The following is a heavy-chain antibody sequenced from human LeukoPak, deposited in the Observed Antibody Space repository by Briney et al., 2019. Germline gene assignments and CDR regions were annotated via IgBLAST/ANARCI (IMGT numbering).Heavy chain of an antibody. J-gene: IGHJ6*03. V-gene: IGHV1-69*06. CDR1: GYTFTGYY. D-gene: IGHD3-3*01. CDR3: ARARITIFGVVTPYYYYYMDV. CDR2: IIPIFGTA. Sequence: ASVKVSCKASGYTFTGYYMHWVRQAPGQGLEWMGGIIPIFGTANYAQKFQGRVTITADKSTSTAYMELSSLRSEDTAVYYCARARITIFGVVTPYYYYYMDVWGKGTTVTVSS.